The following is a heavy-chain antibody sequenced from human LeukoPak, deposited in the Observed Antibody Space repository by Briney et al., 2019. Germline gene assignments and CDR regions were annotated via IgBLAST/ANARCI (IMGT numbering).Heavy chain of an antibody. Sequence: GGSLRLSCAASGFTFSDHYMDWVRQAPGKGLEWLGRIRKKANKYTTEYAASVKGRFTISRDDSKNSLYLQINSLKIEDTAVYYCVRDGGRSSPFDYWGQGTLVTVSS. CDR2: IRKKANKYTT. CDR3: VRDGGRSSPFDY. CDR1: GFTFSDHY. V-gene: IGHV3-72*01. J-gene: IGHJ4*02. D-gene: IGHD3-16*01.